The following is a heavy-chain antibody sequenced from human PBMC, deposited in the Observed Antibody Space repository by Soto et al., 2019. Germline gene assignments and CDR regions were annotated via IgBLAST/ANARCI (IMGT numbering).Heavy chain of an antibody. J-gene: IGHJ4*02. CDR3: ARIAGASLTYFDF. D-gene: IGHD6-13*01. Sequence: QVQLVQSAAEVKEPGASVTVSCKASRYLFASHNIHWVREAPGQGLEWMGEINPRSGSAGYNQKFQGRVTRTSDTSTTTVYMLLSSLRSDDTAVYYCARIAGASLTYFDFWGQGTPVTVSS. CDR2: INPRSGSA. V-gene: IGHV1-46*01. CDR1: RYLFASHN.